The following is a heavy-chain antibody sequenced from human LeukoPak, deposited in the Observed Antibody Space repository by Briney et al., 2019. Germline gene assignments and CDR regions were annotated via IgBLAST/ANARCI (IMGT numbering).Heavy chain of an antibody. J-gene: IGHJ4*02. Sequence: GGSLRLSCAASGFTFSSYWMSWMRQAPGKGLEWVANIKQDGSEKYYVDSVRGRFTISRDNAKDSLYLQMNSLRAEDTAVYYCARQVAPGYSYGYDYWGQGTLVTVSS. CDR2: IKQDGSEK. CDR3: ARQVAPGYSYGYDY. V-gene: IGHV3-7*03. CDR1: GFTFSSYW. D-gene: IGHD5-18*01.